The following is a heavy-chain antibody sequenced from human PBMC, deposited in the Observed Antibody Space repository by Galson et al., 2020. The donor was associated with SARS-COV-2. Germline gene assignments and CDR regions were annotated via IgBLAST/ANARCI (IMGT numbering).Heavy chain of an antibody. CDR3: ARRYTYGLSPYWYFDL. Sequence: SETLSLTCAVSGGSISSGGYSRTWIRQPPGKGLEWIGYIYHSGATHYNPSLKSRVTISVDRSKNQLSLKLTSVTAADTAVYYCARRYTYGLSPYWYFDLWGRGTLVTVSS. CDR1: GGSISSGGYS. CDR2: IYHSGAT. V-gene: IGHV4-30-2*01. D-gene: IGHD5-18*01. J-gene: IGHJ2*01.